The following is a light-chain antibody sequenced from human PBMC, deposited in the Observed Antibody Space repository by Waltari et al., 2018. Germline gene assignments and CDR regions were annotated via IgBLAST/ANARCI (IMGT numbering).Light chain of an antibody. CDR1: GSAVGGFNY. CDR2: DVS. CDR3: CSYAGSSTYV. Sequence: QSALTQPAPVSGSPGQSITIPSTGTGSAVGGFNYVSWYQQHPGKAPKLMIYDVSKRPSGVSNRFSGSKSGNTASLTISGLQAEDEADYYCCSYAGSSTYVFGTGTKVTVL. J-gene: IGLJ1*01. V-gene: IGLV2-23*02.